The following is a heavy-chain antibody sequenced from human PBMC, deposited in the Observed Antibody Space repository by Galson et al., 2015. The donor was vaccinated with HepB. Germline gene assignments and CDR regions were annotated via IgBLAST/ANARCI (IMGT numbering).Heavy chain of an antibody. D-gene: IGHD4-17*01. CDR3: ARQPLVLGPYGDYPYFDY. V-gene: IGHV4-59*08. J-gene: IGHJ4*02. CDR1: GGSISSYY. CDR2: IYYSGST. Sequence: SETLSLTCTVSGGSISSYYWSWIRQPPGKGLEWIGYIYYSGSTNYNPPLKSRVTISVDTSKNQFSLKLSSVTAADTAVYYCARQPLVLGPYGDYPYFDYWGQGTLVTVSS.